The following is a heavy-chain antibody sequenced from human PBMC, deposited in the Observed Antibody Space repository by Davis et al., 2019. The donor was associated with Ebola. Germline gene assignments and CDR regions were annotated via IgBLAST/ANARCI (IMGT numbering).Heavy chain of an antibody. CDR3: ARVFGATYGMDV. V-gene: IGHV1-2*02. Sequence: ASVKVSCKASGYTFIAYYIHWVRQAPGQGLEWMGWINPNSGGTSYAQKFQGRVTMTRDTSISTAYMDLSRLRSDDTALYYCARVFGATYGMDVWGQGTTVTVSS. CDR2: INPNSGGT. J-gene: IGHJ6*02. D-gene: IGHD3-10*02. CDR1: GYTFIAYY.